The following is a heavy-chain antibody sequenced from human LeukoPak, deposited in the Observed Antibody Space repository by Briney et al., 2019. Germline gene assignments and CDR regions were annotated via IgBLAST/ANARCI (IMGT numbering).Heavy chain of an antibody. CDR2: INHSGST. J-gene: IGHJ5*02. Sequence: SETLSLTCAVYGGSFSGYYWSWIRQPPGKGLEWIGEINHSGSTNYNPSLKSRVTISLDTSNNQFSLRLRFVTAADTAVYYCARDSGTTGEVKFDPWGQGTLVTVSS. D-gene: IGHD3-10*01. CDR3: ARDSGTTGEVKFDP. CDR1: GGSFSGYY. V-gene: IGHV4-34*01.